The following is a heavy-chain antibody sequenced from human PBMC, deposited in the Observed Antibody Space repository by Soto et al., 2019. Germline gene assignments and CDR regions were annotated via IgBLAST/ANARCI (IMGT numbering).Heavy chain of an antibody. D-gene: IGHD2-15*01. CDR2: ISYEGSNK. J-gene: IGHJ6*02. V-gene: IGHV3-30-3*01. CDR3: ARGDREDIAVVVGVRPGEYGVDV. Sequence: QVQLVESGGGVVQPGRSLRLSCAASGFTFRSYAMHWVRQAPGKGLECGAVISYEGSNKFYRDYVKGRFTISRDNSKNTLYLQINSLRYEDTAVYYCARGDREDIAVVVGVRPGEYGVDVWGQGTTVTVSS. CDR1: GFTFRSYA.